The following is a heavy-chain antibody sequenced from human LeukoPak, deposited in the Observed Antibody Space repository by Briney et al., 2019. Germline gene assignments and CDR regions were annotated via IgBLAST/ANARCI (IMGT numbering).Heavy chain of an antibody. CDR3: AKGNYYDSSGYYAEKDYYFDY. CDR1: GFTFDDYA. J-gene: IGHJ4*02. CDR2: ISWNSGSI. Sequence: GRSLRLSCAASGFTFDDYAMHWVRQAPGKGLEWVSGISWNSGSIGYADSVKGRFTISRDNAKNSLYLQMNSLRAEDTALYYCAKGNYYDSSGYYAEKDYYFDYWGQGTLATVSS. V-gene: IGHV3-9*01. D-gene: IGHD3-22*01.